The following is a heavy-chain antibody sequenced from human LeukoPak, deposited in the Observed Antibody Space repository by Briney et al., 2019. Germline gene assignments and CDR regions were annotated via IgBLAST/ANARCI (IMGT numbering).Heavy chain of an antibody. V-gene: IGHV3-7*01. CDR2: IKQDGSEK. CDR3: ARGLGGDYLNWFDP. D-gene: IGHD4-17*01. Sequence: GGSLRLSCAASGFTFSSYAMSWVRQAPGKGLEWVANIKQDGSEKYYVDSVKGRFTISRDNAKNSLYLQMNSLRAEDTAVYYCARGLGGDYLNWFDPWGQGTLVTVSS. CDR1: GFTFSSYA. J-gene: IGHJ5*02.